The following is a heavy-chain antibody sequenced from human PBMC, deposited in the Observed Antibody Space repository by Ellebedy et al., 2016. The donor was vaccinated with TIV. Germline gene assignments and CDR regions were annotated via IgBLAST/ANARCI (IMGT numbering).Heavy chain of an antibody. V-gene: IGHV3-64*01. CDR1: GFTFSSYA. J-gene: IGHJ4*02. CDR2: ISSNGGST. CDR3: ARDEGRGGDCPDY. Sequence: GGSLRLSCAASGFTFSSYAMHWVRQAPGKGLEYVSAISSNGGSTYYANSVKGRFTISRDNSKNTLYLQMGSLSAEDMAVYYCARDEGRGGDCPDYWGQGTLVTVSS. D-gene: IGHD2-21*02.